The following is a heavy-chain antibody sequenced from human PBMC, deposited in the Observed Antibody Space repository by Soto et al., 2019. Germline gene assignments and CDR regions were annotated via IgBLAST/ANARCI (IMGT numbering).Heavy chain of an antibody. J-gene: IGHJ6*02. CDR3: ARSLYSSSWYHSGNSYYYYGMDV. D-gene: IGHD6-13*01. V-gene: IGHV1-69*12. CDR1: GGTFGIYA. CDR2: IIAFSDIV. Sequence: QVQLVQSGAEVKKPGSSVKVSCKASGGTFGIYAITWVRQAPGQGLEWMGGIIAFSDIVNYTQKLQGRVTITADEAKSTAYLDLSRVSSDDTAVYYCARSLYSSSWYHSGNSYYYYGMDVGGQGTTVTVSS.